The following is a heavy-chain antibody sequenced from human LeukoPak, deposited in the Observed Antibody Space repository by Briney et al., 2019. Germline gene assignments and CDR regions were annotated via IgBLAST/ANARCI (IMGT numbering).Heavy chain of an antibody. CDR2: IIPKYSAS. CDR1: GGSFSDYP. CDR3: VRPDRIFGVPAAFDA. V-gene: IGHV1-69*01. Sequence: SVKVSCKASGGSFSDYPINWVRQAPGQGLEWLGGIIPKYSASNYAQAFQGRVTNTADESTNTVYMEMSGLRPDDTAVYYCVRPDRIFGVPAAFDAWGQGTLVAVSS. J-gene: IGHJ3*01. D-gene: IGHD3-3*02.